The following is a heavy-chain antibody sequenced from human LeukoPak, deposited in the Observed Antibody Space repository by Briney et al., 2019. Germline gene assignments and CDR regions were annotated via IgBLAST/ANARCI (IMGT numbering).Heavy chain of an antibody. D-gene: IGHD4-17*01. CDR2: ITPNSGGT. V-gene: IGHV1-2*02. J-gene: IGHJ4*02. CDR3: ARVGGDSGRGWDPADY. Sequence: ASVKVSCKASGYNFNDYYIHWVRQAPGQGLEWLGWITPNSGGTNYAQKFQGRVTMTRDTSISTAYMELSRLRSDDTAVYYCARVGGDSGRGWDPADYWGQGTLVTVAS. CDR1: GYNFNDYY.